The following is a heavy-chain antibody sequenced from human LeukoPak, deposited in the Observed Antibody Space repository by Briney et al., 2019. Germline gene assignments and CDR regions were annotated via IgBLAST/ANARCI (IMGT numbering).Heavy chain of an antibody. D-gene: IGHD3-22*01. Sequence: PGGSLRLSCAASGFTFSNAWMSWVRQAPGKGLEWVGRIKSKTDGGTTDYAAPVKGRFTISRDDSKNTLYLQMNSLKTEDTAVYYCTTEGMIVPGGVDYWGQGTLVTVSS. CDR3: TTEGMIVPGGVDY. V-gene: IGHV3-15*01. CDR2: IKSKTDGGTT. J-gene: IGHJ4*02. CDR1: GFTFSNAW.